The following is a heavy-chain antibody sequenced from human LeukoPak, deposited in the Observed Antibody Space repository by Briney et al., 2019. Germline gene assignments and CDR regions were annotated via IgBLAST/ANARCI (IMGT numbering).Heavy chain of an antibody. V-gene: IGHV1-18*01. D-gene: IGHD2-8*01. J-gene: IGHJ4*01. CDR3: ARDLAYLTSGPIEY. CDR1: GYTFTSYG. CDR2: ICANGGNT. Sequence: ASVTLSCTASGYTFTSYGMCWVRQAPGQGLEWMACICANGGNTYYAQNMQGTVTMATATSTSTAYMERRSLRSDDTAVYSCARDLAYLTSGPIEYWGDGAPVTASS.